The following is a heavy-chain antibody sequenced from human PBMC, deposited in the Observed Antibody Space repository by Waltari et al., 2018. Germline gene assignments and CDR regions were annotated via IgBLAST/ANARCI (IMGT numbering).Heavy chain of an antibody. CDR1: GGSISSSNC. CDR3: ARGIAVDGHPSGAFDI. J-gene: IGHJ3*02. CDR2: NSHSGST. Sequence: QVQLQESGPVLVKPSGTLSLTCAVSGGSISSSNCWSGFRKPPGKGLVWIGENSHSGSTNYHPSLKSRVRMSGDKYKTQCSLKLSAVTAADTAVYYCARGIAVDGHPSGAFDIWGQGTMVTVSS. D-gene: IGHD6-19*01. V-gene: IGHV4-4*02.